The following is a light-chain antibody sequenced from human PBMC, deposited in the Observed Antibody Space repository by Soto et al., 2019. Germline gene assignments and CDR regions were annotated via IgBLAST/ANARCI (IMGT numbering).Light chain of an antibody. J-gene: IGKJ1*01. CDR3: QQRFSWPRT. V-gene: IGKV3-11*01. CDR2: DTS. Sequence: EIVLTQSPGTLSLSPGERATLSCRASQSIGNNLGWYRQKPGQAPRLLIYDTSNRAPGIPARFSGSGSGTDFTLTISSLEPEDFAVYYCQQRFSWPRTFGQGTKV. CDR1: QSIGNN.